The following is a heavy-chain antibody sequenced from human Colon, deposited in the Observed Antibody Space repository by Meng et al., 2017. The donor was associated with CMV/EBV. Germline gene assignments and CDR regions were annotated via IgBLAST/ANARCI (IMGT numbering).Heavy chain of an antibody. CDR3: ARAGARGVPVDY. CDR2: IDGSGNT. J-gene: IGHJ4*02. Sequence: QVQLQEAGPVLVKPSATLSLTCNVSGDSINKYYWAWLRQPAGKGLEFIGRIDGSGNTDDNPSLKSRVTMSVDTSKNQLSLKLYSVTAADTAIYYCARAGARGVPVDYWGQGTLVTVAS. CDR1: GDSINKYY. V-gene: IGHV4-4*07. D-gene: IGHD3-10*01.